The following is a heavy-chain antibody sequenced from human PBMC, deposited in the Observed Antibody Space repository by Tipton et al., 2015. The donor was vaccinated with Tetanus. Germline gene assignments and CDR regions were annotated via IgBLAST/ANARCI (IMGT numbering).Heavy chain of an antibody. V-gene: IGHV4-39*07. CDR1: GGSISSSSYY. D-gene: IGHD3-10*01. J-gene: IGHJ4*02. Sequence: TLSLTCTVSGGSISSSSYYWGWIRQPPGKGLEWIGSIYYSGSTHYNLSLKSRVTISVDTSKNQFSLKLTSVTAADTAVYYCARGGAMVRGVILFDYWGQGTLVTVSS. CDR3: ARGGAMVRGVILFDY. CDR2: IYYSGST.